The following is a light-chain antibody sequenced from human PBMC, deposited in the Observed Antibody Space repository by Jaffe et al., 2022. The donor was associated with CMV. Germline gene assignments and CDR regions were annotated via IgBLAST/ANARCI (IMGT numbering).Light chain of an antibody. CDR1: SSNIGGNP. CDR3: AAWDDSLSGWV. J-gene: IGLJ3*02. Sequence: QSVLIQPPSASGTPGQRVTISCSGGSSNIGGNPVNWYQQLPGTAPKLITYSNNKRPSGVPDRFSVSKSGTSASLAISGLQSEDEAAYYCAAWDDSLSGWVFGGGTKLTVL. V-gene: IGLV1-44*01. CDR2: SNN.